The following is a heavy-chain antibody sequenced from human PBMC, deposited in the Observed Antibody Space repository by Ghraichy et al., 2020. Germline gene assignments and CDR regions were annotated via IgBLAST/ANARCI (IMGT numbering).Heavy chain of an antibody. Sequence: SLNISCTVSGGSISSGDYYWSWIRQPPGKGLEWIGYIYYSGSTYYNPSLKSRVTISVDTSKNQFSLKLSSVTAADTAVYYGARDAKITMVRGVITIIDIWGQGTMVTVSS. J-gene: IGHJ3*02. V-gene: IGHV4-30-4*01. CDR1: GGSISSGDYY. CDR2: IYYSGST. CDR3: ARDAKITMVRGVITIIDI. D-gene: IGHD3-10*01.